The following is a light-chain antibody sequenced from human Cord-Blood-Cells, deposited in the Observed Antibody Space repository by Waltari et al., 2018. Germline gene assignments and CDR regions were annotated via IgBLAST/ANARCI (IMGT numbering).Light chain of an antibody. CDR1: SSDFGGYHY. J-gene: IGLJ1*01. V-gene: IGLV2-14*01. CDR2: EVS. Sequence: QSALTQPASVSGSPGQPITISCTGTSSDFGGYHYVSWYQQHPGKAPKLMIYEVSNRPSGVSNRFSGSKSGNTASLTISGLQAEDEADYYCSSYTSSSTRVFGTGTKVTVL. CDR3: SSYTSSSTRV.